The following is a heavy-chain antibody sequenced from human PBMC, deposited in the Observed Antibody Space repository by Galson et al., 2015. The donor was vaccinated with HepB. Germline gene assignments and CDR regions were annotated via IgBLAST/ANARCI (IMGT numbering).Heavy chain of an antibody. CDR2: IWYDGSNK. CDR1: GFTFRSYG. J-gene: IGHJ2*01. Sequence: SLRLSCAASGFTFRSYGMHWVRQAPGKGLEWVAVIWYDGSNKYYADSVKGRFTISRDNSKNTLYLQMNSLRAEDTAVYYCARDGARGRGYSYGTWYFDLWGRGTLVTVSS. CDR3: ARDGARGRGYSYGTWYFDL. D-gene: IGHD5-18*01. V-gene: IGHV3-33*01.